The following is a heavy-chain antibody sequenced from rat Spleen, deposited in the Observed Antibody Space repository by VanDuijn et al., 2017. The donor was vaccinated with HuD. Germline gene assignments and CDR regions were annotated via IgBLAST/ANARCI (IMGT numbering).Heavy chain of an antibody. Sequence: EVKLAESGGGFVQPGRSLKLSCAASGFTFSDYAMAWVRQSPKKGLEWVASITNTGDNTYYPDSVKGRFTISRENAKNTLYLQMNSLRSEDTATYFCTRFYYDVSYYPDWWGQGVMVTVSS. V-gene: IGHV5S13*01. CDR1: GFTFSDYA. J-gene: IGHJ2*01. D-gene: IGHD1-12*02. CDR3: TRFYYDVSYYPDW. CDR2: ITNTGDNT.